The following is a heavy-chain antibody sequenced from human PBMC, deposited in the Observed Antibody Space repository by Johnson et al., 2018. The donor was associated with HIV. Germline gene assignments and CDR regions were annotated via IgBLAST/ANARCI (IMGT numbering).Heavy chain of an antibody. D-gene: IGHD3-22*01. Sequence: QVQLVESGGGVVQPGRSLRLSCAASGFTFSSYAMHWVRQAPGKGLEWVAVISYDGSNQYYADSVKGRLTISRDNSKNTLYLQMNSLRAEDTAVYYCARVTMIVVVMQAFDIWGQGTMVTVSS. CDR2: ISYDGSNQ. V-gene: IGHV3-30-3*01. CDR1: GFTFSSYA. CDR3: ARVTMIVVVMQAFDI. J-gene: IGHJ3*02.